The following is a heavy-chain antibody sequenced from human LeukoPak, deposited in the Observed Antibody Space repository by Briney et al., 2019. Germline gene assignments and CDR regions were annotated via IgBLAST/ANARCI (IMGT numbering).Heavy chain of an antibody. CDR3: ARHDLRRLGMAVAGTSFDP. V-gene: IGHV4-39*01. J-gene: IGHJ5*02. D-gene: IGHD6-13*01. CDR1: GASTSSSSYY. Sequence: PSETLSLTCTVSGASTSSSSYYWGWIRQPPGKGLEWIGSIYYNGGTYYSPSLKSRVTISIDTSKNQFSLRLSSVTAADTAVYYCARHDLRRLGMAVAGTSFDPWGQGTLVTVSS. CDR2: IYYNGGT.